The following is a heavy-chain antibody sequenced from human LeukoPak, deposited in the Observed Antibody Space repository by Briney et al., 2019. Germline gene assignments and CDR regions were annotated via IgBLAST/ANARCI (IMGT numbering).Heavy chain of an antibody. V-gene: IGHV4-61*05. J-gene: IGHJ4*02. CDR3: ARYYDSSGYFDY. D-gene: IGHD3-22*01. CDR1: GGSISSSSYY. CDR2: IYYSGST. Sequence: SETLSHTCTVSGGSISSSSYYWGWIRQPPGKGLEWIGYIYYSGSTSYNPSLKSRVTISVDTSQNQFSLRLNSVTAADTAVYYCARYYDSSGYFDYWGQGTLVTVS.